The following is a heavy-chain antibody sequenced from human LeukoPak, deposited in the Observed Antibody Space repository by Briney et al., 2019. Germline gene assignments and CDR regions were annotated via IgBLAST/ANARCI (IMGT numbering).Heavy chain of an antibody. CDR3: AKEAVYVIVVVPAALDY. Sequence: GGSLRLSCAAPGFTFSSYAMSWVRQAPGKGLEWVSAISGSGGSTYYADSVKGRFTISRDNSKNTLYLQMNSLRAEDTAVYYCAKEAVYVIVVVPAALDYWGQGTLVTVSS. J-gene: IGHJ4*02. D-gene: IGHD2-2*01. CDR2: ISGSGGST. CDR1: GFTFSSYA. V-gene: IGHV3-23*01.